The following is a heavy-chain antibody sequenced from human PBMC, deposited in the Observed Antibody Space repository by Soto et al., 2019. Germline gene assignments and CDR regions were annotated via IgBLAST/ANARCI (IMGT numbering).Heavy chain of an antibody. D-gene: IGHD3-22*01. CDR3: ARDHVRYYYDSSGYYYFDY. Sequence: TFSSYSMNWVRQAPGKGLEWVSYISSSSSTIYYADSVKGRFTISRDNAKNSLYLQMNSLRDEDTAVYYCARDHVRYYYDSSGYYYFDYWGQGTLVTVSS. J-gene: IGHJ4*02. V-gene: IGHV3-48*02. CDR2: ISSSSSTI. CDR1: TFSSYS.